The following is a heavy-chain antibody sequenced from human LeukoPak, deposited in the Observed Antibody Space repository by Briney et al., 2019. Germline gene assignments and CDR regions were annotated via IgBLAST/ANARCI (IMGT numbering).Heavy chain of an antibody. CDR1: GHTVTSYS. V-gene: IGHV1-18*01. D-gene: IGHD5-24*01. J-gene: IGHJ3*02. CDR2: ISAYNGDT. Sequence: ASGRLSGTAAGHTVTSYSISWGRRSPGQGRGGRGGISAYNGDTNYAQKIQGRATMPTDTSTRTAYMELRSLRSDDTAVSYCARDLGRADGYFDAFDIWGQGTMVTVSS. CDR3: ARDLGRADGYFDAFDI.